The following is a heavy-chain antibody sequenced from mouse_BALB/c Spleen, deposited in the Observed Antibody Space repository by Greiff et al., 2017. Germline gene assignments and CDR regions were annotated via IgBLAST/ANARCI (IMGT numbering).Heavy chain of an antibody. D-gene: IGHD1-2*01. CDR1: GFTFSSYA. Sequence: EVQLVESGGGLVKPGGSLKLSCAASGFTFSSYAMSWVRQTPEKRLEWVATISSGGSYTYYPDSVKGRFTISRDNAKNTLYLQMSSLRSEDTAMYYCARQGTTATFAYWGQGTLVTVSA. J-gene: IGHJ3*01. CDR3: ARQGTTATFAY. CDR2: ISSGGSYT. V-gene: IGHV5-9-3*01.